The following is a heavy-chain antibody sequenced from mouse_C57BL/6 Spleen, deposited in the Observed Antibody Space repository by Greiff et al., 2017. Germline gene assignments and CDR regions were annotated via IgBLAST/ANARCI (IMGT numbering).Heavy chain of an antibody. V-gene: IGHV5-17*01. Sequence: EVKVEESGGGLVKPGGSLKLSCAASGFTFSDYGMHWVRQAPEKGLEWVAYISSGSSTIYYADTVKGRFTISRDNAKNTLFLQMTSLRSEDTAMYYCARSLYGSSYRFDYWGQGTTLTVSS. CDR2: ISSGSSTI. J-gene: IGHJ2*01. CDR1: GFTFSDYG. D-gene: IGHD1-1*01. CDR3: ARSLYGSSYRFDY.